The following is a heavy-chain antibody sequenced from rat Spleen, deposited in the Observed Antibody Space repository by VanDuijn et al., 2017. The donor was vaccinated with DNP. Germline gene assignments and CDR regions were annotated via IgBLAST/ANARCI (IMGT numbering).Heavy chain of an antibody. V-gene: IGHV5S10*01. CDR2: IIYDGSRT. Sequence: EVQLVESGGGLVQPGRSLKLSCAASGFTFSDYNMTWVRQAPKKGLEWVATIIYDGSRTYYRDSVKGRFTVSRNNAESTLHLQMDSLGSEDTATYYCTRPRGSYGGYRVDAWGQGISVSVSS. CDR1: GFTFSDYN. J-gene: IGHJ4*01. CDR3: TRPRGSYGGYRVDA. D-gene: IGHD1-11*01.